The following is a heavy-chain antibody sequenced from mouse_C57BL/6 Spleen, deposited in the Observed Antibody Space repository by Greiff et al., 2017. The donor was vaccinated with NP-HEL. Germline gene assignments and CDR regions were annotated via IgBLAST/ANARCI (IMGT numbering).Heavy chain of an antibody. CDR2: IYPGDGDT. D-gene: IGHD2-3*01. CDR1: GYAFSSSW. Sequence: VQLQQSGPELVKPGASVKISCKASGYAFSSSWMNWVKQRPGKGLEWIGRIYPGDGDTNYNGKFKGKATLTADKSSSTAYMQLSSLTSEDSAVYFCARWYDPFDYWGQGTTLTVSS. V-gene: IGHV1-82*01. CDR3: ARWYDPFDY. J-gene: IGHJ2*01.